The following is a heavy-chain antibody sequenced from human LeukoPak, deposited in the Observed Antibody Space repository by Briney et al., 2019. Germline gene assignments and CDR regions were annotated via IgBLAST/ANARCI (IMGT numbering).Heavy chain of an antibody. J-gene: IGHJ5*02. Sequence: SETLSLTCTVSGGSISSYYWSWLRQPPGKGLEWIGYIYYSGSTNYNPSLKSRVTISVDTSKNQFSLKLSSVTAADTAVYYCARLTTTEGWFDPWGQGTLVTVSS. CDR2: IYYSGST. CDR3: ARLTTTEGWFDP. V-gene: IGHV4-59*01. CDR1: GGSISSYY. D-gene: IGHD3-22*01.